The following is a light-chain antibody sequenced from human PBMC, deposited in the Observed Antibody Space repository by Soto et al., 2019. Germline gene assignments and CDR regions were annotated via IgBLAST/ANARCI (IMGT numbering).Light chain of an antibody. V-gene: IGKV3-11*01. J-gene: IGKJ4*01. CDR3: QHRSDGPLT. CDR2: DAS. CDR1: QSVSSS. Sequence: EIVLTQSPATLSLSPGDRATLSCRAGQSVSSSLAWYQHRPGQAPRLLIYDASNRATGVPARFSGSGSGTDFTLTISSLVPEDFAVYYCQHRSDGPLTFGGGTKVEIK.